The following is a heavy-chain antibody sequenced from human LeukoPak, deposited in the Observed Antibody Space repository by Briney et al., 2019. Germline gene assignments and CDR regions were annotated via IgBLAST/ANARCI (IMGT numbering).Heavy chain of an antibody. Sequence: GGSLRLTCAASGFTFSSYGMHWVRQAPGKGLEWVAVIWYDGSNKYHADSVKGRFTISRDNSKNTLYLQMNSLRAEDTAVYYCAKDEYSGYDYSFDYWGQGTLVTVSS. CDR3: AKDEYSGYDYSFDY. CDR2: IWYDGSNK. CDR1: GFTFSSYG. J-gene: IGHJ4*02. D-gene: IGHD5-12*01. V-gene: IGHV3-33*06.